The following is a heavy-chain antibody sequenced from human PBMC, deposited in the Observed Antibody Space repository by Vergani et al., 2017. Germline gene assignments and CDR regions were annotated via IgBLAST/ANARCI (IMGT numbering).Heavy chain of an antibody. Sequence: QVQLQQSGPGLVKPSQTLSLTCAISGDSVSSNSAAWNWIRQSPSRGLEWLGRTYYRSKWYNDYAVSVKSRITINPDTSKNQFSRQLNSVTPEDTAVYYCAAERRSYEGWCAYYYMDVWGKGTTVTVSS. CDR3: AAERRSYEGWCAYYYMDV. V-gene: IGHV6-1*01. CDR1: GDSVSSNSAA. J-gene: IGHJ6*03. D-gene: IGHD5-12*01. CDR2: TYYRSKWYN.